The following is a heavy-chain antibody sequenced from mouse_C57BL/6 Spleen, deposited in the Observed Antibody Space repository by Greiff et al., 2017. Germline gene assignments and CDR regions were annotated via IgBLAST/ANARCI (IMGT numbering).Heavy chain of an antibody. CDR1: GFTFSDYG. CDR2: ISSGSSTI. Sequence: EVNVVESGGGLVKPGGSLKLSCAASGFTFSDYGMHWVRQAPEKGLEWVAYISSGSSTIYYADTVKGRFTISRDNAKNTLFLQMTSLRSEDTAMYYCARRSITTVVANWYFDVWGTGTTVTVSS. V-gene: IGHV5-17*01. J-gene: IGHJ1*03. D-gene: IGHD1-1*01. CDR3: ARRSITTVVANWYFDV.